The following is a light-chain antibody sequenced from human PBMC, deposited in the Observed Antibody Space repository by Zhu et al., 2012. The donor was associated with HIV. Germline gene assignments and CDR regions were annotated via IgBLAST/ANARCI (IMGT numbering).Light chain of an antibody. CDR1: RSVSSF. CDR3: QQYGSSPT. V-gene: IGKV3-20*01. J-gene: IGKJ4*01. Sequence: IVLTQSPATLSLSPGERATVSCRASRSVSSFVAWYQQKPGQPPRLLIYDASKRATGIPARFSGSGSGTDFTLTISRLEPEDFAVYYCQQYGSSPTFGGGTKVEIK. CDR2: DAS.